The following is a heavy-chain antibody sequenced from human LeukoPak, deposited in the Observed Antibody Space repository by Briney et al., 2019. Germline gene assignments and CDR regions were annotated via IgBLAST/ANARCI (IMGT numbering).Heavy chain of an antibody. CDR2: NYYSGST. CDR1: GGSISSSSYY. Sequence: PSETLSLTCTVSGGSISSSSYYWGWIRQPPGKGLEWIGSNYYSGSTYYNPSLKSRVTISVDTSKNQFSLKLSSVTAADTAVYYCARPSGGSLLWFGELYQFDYWGQGTLVTVSS. J-gene: IGHJ4*02. V-gene: IGHV4-39*01. CDR3: ARPSGGSLLWFGELYQFDY. D-gene: IGHD3-10*01.